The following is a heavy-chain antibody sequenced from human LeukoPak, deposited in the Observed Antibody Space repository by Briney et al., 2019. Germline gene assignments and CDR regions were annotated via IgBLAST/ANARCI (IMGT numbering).Heavy chain of an antibody. V-gene: IGHV3-23*01. CDR2: ISGSGGST. D-gene: IGHD3-22*01. CDR1: GFTFSSYW. J-gene: IGHJ5*02. Sequence: PGGSLRLSCAASGFTFSSYWMSWVRQAPGKGLEWVSAISGSGGSTYYADSVKGRFTISRDNSKNTLYLQMNSLRAEDTAVYYCAKSYYDSSGYYPIGYNWFDPWGQGTLVTVSS. CDR3: AKSYYDSSGYYPIGYNWFDP.